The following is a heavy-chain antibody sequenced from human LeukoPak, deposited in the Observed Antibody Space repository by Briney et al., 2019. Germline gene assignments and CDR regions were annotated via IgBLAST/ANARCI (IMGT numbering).Heavy chain of an antibody. CDR3: TTIKRGNIFGYFDF. CDR1: GGSMTTHH. CDR2: VFDSGRT. V-gene: IGHV4-59*11. D-gene: IGHD5-18*01. Sequence: SETLSLTCTVSGGSMTTHHWNWIRQTPGKGLEWIGYVFDSGRTKENPSLKSRVTLSADMSKNQLSLRLSSVTAADTAVYYCTTIKRGNIFGYFDFWGQGILVTVSS. J-gene: IGHJ4*02.